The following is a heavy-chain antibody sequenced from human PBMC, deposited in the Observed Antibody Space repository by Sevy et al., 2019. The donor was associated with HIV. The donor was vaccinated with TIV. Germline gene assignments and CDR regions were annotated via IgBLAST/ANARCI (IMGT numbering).Heavy chain of an antibody. D-gene: IGHD5-12*01. CDR3: AKLSGWDSGYDSHYYGMDV. V-gene: IGHV3-30*02. Sequence: GGSLRLSCAASGFTFSSYGMHWVRQAPGKGLEWVAFIRYDGSNKYYADSVKGRFTISRDNSKNTLYLQMNSLRAEETAVYYCAKLSGWDSGYDSHYYGMDVWGQGTTVTVSS. CDR2: IRYDGSNK. J-gene: IGHJ6*02. CDR1: GFTFSSYG.